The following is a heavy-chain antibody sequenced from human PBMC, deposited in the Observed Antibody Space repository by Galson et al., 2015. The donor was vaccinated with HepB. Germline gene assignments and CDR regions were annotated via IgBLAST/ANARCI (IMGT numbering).Heavy chain of an antibody. D-gene: IGHD6-19*01. Sequence: SLRLSCAASGFTFDNYGLHWVRQAPGKGLEWVAVIRYDGSNKYYADSVKGRFTISRDTSNHTLYLQMSSLRAEDTAVYYCARDGGYGDAYFDYWGQGTLVTVSS. V-gene: IGHV3-33*01. J-gene: IGHJ4*02. CDR3: ARDGGYGDAYFDY. CDR1: GFTFDNYG. CDR2: IRYDGSNK.